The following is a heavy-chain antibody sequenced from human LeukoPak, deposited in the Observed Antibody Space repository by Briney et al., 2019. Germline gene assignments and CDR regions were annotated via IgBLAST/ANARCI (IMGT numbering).Heavy chain of an antibody. Sequence: PGGSLRLFCAASGFTFSSYAMHWVRQAPGKGLEWVAVISYDGSNKYYADSVKGRFTISRDNSKNTLYLQMNSLRAEDTAVYYCARGVLRYTLDYWGQGTLVTVSS. CDR3: ARGVLRYTLDY. CDR1: GFTFSSYA. D-gene: IGHD3-9*01. V-gene: IGHV3-30-3*01. CDR2: ISYDGSNK. J-gene: IGHJ4*02.